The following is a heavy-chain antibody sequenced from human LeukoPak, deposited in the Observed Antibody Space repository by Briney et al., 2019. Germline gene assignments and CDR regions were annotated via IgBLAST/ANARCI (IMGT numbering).Heavy chain of an antibody. J-gene: IGHJ6*02. CDR1: GFTFSSYS. V-gene: IGHV3-48*01. CDR3: ARGESGGSGSYYNPYYYYGMDV. D-gene: IGHD3-10*01. CDR2: ISSSSSTI. Sequence: PGGSLRLSCAASGFTFSSYSMNWVRQAPGKGLEWVSYISSSSSTIYYADSVKGRFTISRDNAKNSLYLQMNSLSAEDTAVYYCARGESGGSGSYYNPYYYYGMDVWGQGTTVTVSS.